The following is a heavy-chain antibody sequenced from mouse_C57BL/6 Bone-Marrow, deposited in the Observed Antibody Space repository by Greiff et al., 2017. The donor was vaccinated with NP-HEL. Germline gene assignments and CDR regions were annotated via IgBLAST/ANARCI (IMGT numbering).Heavy chain of an antibody. D-gene: IGHD1-1*01. V-gene: IGHV1-76*01. J-gene: IGHJ3*01. CDR1: GYTFTDYY. CDR2: IYPGSGNT. CDR3: ARERIYYGSSYWFAY. Sequence: QVQLQQSGAELVRPGASVKLSCKASGYTFTDYYINWVKQRPGQGLEWIARIYPGSGNTYYNEKFKGKATLTAEKSSSTAYMQLSSLTSEDSAVSFCARERIYYGSSYWFAYWGQGTLVTVSA.